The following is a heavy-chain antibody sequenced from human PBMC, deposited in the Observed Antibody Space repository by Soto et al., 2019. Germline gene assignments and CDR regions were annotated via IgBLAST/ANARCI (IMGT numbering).Heavy chain of an antibody. CDR3: ARGSLRWIPGGNYFDY. CDR2: INHSGST. V-gene: IGHV4-34*01. Sequence: SETLSLTCAVYGGSFSGYYWSWIRQPPGRGLEWIGEINHSGSTNYNPSLKSRVTISVDTSKNQFSLKLSSVTAADTAVYYCARGSLRWIPGGNYFDYWGQGTLVTVSS. D-gene: IGHD4-17*01. CDR1: GGSFSGYY. J-gene: IGHJ4*02.